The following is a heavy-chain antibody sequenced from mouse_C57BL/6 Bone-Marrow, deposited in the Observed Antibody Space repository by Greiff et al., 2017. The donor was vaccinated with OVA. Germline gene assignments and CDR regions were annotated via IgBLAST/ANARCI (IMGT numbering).Heavy chain of an antibody. Sequence: QVQLQQPGAELVRPGTSVKLSCKASGYTFTSYWMHWVKQRPGQGLEWIGVIDPSDSYTNYTQKFKGKATLTVDTSSSTAYMQLSSLTSEDSAVYYCAREYYGSSPYYFDYWGQGTTLTVSS. CDR1: GYTFTSYW. D-gene: IGHD1-1*01. V-gene: IGHV1-59*01. J-gene: IGHJ2*01. CDR2: IDPSDSYT. CDR3: AREYYGSSPYYFDY.